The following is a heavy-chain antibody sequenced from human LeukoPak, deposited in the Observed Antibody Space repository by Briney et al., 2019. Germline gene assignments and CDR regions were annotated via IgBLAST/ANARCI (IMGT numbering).Heavy chain of an antibody. V-gene: IGHV4-39*01. CDR1: GGSVSSTIYY. CDR2: IYSGGST. Sequence: SQTLSLTCTVSGGSVSSTIYYWGWIRQPPGTGPEWLGNIYSGGSTSYNPSLKSRVTISVDTSKNQFSLKLSSVTAADTAVYHCARGGYYYYSMDVWGQGTTVTVSS. J-gene: IGHJ6*02. CDR3: ARGGYYYYSMDV.